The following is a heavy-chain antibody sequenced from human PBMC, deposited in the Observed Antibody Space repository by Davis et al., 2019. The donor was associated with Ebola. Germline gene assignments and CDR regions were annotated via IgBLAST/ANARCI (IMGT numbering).Heavy chain of an antibody. CDR2: VYDGGRT. V-gene: IGHV4-59*02. Sequence: PSETLSLTCTVSDASVSSHYWNWIRQPPGKGLEWIGIVYDGGRTNYRPSLKSRATISADTSKNRFSLMLRSVTAADTAVYYCVRFGHGAYWGQGILVTVSS. J-gene: IGHJ4*02. CDR1: DASVSSHY. CDR3: VRFGHGAY. D-gene: IGHD3-16*01.